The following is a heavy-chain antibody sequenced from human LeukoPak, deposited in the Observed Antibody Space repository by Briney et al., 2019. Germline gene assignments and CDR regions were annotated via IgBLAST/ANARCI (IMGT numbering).Heavy chain of an antibody. CDR2: ISRNGGTT. V-gene: IGHV3-43*01. CDR1: GLTFDEYT. CDR3: AKRGVERVGNYYYQYYMDV. J-gene: IGHJ6*03. D-gene: IGHD1-1*01. Sequence: GGSLRLSCAASGLTFDEYTMHWVRQGPGKGLEWVSLISRNGGTTKYADSVKGRFTIARDNSKNTLYLQMNSLRAEDTAVYYCAKRGVERVGNYYYQYYMDVWGKGTTVIVSS.